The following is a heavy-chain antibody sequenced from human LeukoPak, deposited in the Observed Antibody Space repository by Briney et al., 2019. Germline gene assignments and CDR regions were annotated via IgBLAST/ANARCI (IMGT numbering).Heavy chain of an antibody. J-gene: IGHJ4*02. Sequence: GGSLRLSCAASGFTFSNAWMSWARQAPGKGLEWVGRIKSKTDGGTTDYAAPVKGRFIISRDDSKNTLYLQMNSLKTEDTAVYYCTTDRNFGGWQIPDFDYWGQGTLVTVSS. CDR2: IKSKTDGGTT. CDR1: GFTFSNAW. D-gene: IGHD6-19*01. V-gene: IGHV3-15*01. CDR3: TTDRNFGGWQIPDFDY.